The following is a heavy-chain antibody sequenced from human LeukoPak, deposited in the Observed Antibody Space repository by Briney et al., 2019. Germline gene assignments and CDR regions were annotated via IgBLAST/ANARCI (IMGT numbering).Heavy chain of an antibody. V-gene: IGHV3-23*01. CDR2: ISGGGKST. Sequence: GGSLRLSCAASGFTFKTYAMSWVRQAPGKGLEWVSGISGGGKSTYYADSVKGRFTISRDNSRNTLYLQMNSLRADDTAVYYRAKEASAPVPVNWFDPWGQGTLVTVSS. J-gene: IGHJ5*02. CDR1: GFTFKTYA. D-gene: IGHD1-1*01. CDR3: AKEASAPVPVNWFDP.